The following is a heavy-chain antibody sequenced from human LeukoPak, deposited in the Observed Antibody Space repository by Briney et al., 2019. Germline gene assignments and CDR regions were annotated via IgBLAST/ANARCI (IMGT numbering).Heavy chain of an antibody. D-gene: IGHD3-22*01. CDR2: ISRSGGST. V-gene: IGHV3-23*01. J-gene: IGHJ1*01. Sequence: GGSLRLSCAASGFTFSSYAMSWVRQAPGKGLEWVSAISRSGGSTYYADSVKGRFTISRDNSKNTLYLQMNSLRAEDTAVYYCAKLVYYYDSSGYSLMHFHHWGQGTLVTVSS. CDR3: AKLVYYYDSSGYSLMHFHH. CDR1: GFTFSSYA.